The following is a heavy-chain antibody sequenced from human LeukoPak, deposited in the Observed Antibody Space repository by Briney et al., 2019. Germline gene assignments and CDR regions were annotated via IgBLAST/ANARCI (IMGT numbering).Heavy chain of an antibody. D-gene: IGHD6-13*01. Sequence: PGGSLRLSCAASGXTFSSYWMSWVRQAPGKGLEWVANIKQDGSEKYYVDSVKGRFTISRDNAKNSLYLQMNSLRAEDTAVYYCARGGYSSSWYGYFDYWGQGTLVTVSS. CDR2: IKQDGSEK. CDR3: ARGGYSSSWYGYFDY. J-gene: IGHJ4*02. CDR1: GXTFSSYW. V-gene: IGHV3-7*05.